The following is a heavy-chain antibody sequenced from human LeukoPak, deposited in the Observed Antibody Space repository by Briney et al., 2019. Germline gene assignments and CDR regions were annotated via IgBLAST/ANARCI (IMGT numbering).Heavy chain of an antibody. CDR3: AIPREGLRNLRAFDY. Sequence: PSETLSLTCTVSGGSISNYYWSWVRQPPGKGLEWIGYVYYSGSTNYNPSLKSRVTISVDTSKNQFSLKLSSVTAADTAVYCCAIPREGLRNLRAFDYWGQGTLVTVSS. D-gene: IGHD5-12*01. J-gene: IGHJ4*02. CDR2: VYYSGST. CDR1: GGSISNYY. V-gene: IGHV4-59*12.